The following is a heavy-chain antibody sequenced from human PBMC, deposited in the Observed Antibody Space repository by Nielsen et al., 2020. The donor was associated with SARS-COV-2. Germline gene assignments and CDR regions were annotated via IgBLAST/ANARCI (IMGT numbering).Heavy chain of an antibody. D-gene: IGHD6-19*01. Sequence: ASVKVSCKASGYTFTSYAMHWVRQAPGQRLEWMGWINAGNGNTKYSQKFQGRVTITRDTSASTAYMELSSLRSEDTAVYYCARLGSSGWYRHYYFDYWGQGTLVTVSS. CDR1: GYTFTSYA. V-gene: IGHV1-3*01. J-gene: IGHJ4*02. CDR2: INAGNGNT. CDR3: ARLGSSGWYRHYYFDY.